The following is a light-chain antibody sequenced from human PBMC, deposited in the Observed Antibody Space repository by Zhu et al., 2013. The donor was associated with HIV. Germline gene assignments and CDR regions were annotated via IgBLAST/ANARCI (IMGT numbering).Light chain of an antibody. Sequence: SYELTQTPSVSVAPGKTATITCGGDNMRVKSVHWYQQKPGQAPKLVVFDDGDRPSGIPERFSGSKSGNTATLTIARVEAGDEADYYCQVYSGNNDRVVFGGGTMLTVL. V-gene: IGLV3-21*03. CDR2: DDG. CDR1: NMRVKS. J-gene: IGLJ2*01. CDR3: QVYSGNNDRVV.